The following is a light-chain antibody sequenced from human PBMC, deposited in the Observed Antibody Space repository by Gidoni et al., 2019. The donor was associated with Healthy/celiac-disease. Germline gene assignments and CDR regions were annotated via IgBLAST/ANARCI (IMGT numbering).Light chain of an antibody. CDR3: QQYGSSPWT. Sequence: EIVLTQSPGTLSFSPGERATLPCMASQSVSSSYLARYQQKPGQAPRLPLYGASSRATGITDRFSGSGSGTDFTITISRLEPEDFAVYYCQQYGSSPWTFGQGTKVEIK. J-gene: IGKJ1*01. V-gene: IGKV3-20*01. CDR1: QSVSSSY. CDR2: GAS.